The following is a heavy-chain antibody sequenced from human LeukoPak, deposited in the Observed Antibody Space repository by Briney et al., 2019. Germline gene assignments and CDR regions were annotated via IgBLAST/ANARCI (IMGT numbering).Heavy chain of an antibody. J-gene: IGHJ6*02. CDR3: ARGRIVVVPAAAWFGGSNGMDV. Sequence: PSQTLSLTCTVSGGSISSGSYYWSWIRQPAGKGLEWIGRIYTSGSTNYNPSLKSRVTISVDTSKNQFSLKLSSVTAADTAVYYCARGRIVVVPAAAWFGGSNGMDVWGQGTTVTVSS. CDR2: IYTSGST. V-gene: IGHV4-61*02. D-gene: IGHD2-2*01. CDR1: GGSISSGSYY.